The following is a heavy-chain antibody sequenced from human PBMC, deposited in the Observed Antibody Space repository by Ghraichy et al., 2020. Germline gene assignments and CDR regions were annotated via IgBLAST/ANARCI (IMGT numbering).Heavy chain of an antibody. D-gene: IGHD1-26*01. CDR3: ARVLDIVGATKYAFDI. Sequence: SETLSLTCTVSGGSISSYYWSWIRQPLGKGLEWIGYIYYSGSTNYNPSLKSRVTISVDTSKNQFSLKLSSVTAADTAVYYCARVLDIVGATKYAFDIWGRGTMVTVSS. CDR1: GGSISSYY. V-gene: IGHV4-59*08. J-gene: IGHJ3*02. CDR2: IYYSGST.